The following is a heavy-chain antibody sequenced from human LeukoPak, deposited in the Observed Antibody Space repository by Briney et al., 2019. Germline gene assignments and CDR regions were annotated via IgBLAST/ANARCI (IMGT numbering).Heavy chain of an antibody. CDR1: GFTVSSNY. D-gene: IGHD3-10*01. Sequence: GGSLRLSCAASGFTVSSNYMSWVRQAPGKGLEWVSSISSSSSYIYYADSVKGRFTISRDNAKNSLYLQMNSLRAEDTAVYYCARERPVDCGSGSYPDYYYGMDVWGQGTTVTVSS. CDR3: ARERPVDCGSGSYPDYYYGMDV. CDR2: ISSSSSYI. J-gene: IGHJ6*02. V-gene: IGHV3-21*01.